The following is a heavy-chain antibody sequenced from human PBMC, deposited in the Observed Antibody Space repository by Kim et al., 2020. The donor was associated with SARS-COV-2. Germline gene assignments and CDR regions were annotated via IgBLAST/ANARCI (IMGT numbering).Heavy chain of an antibody. D-gene: IGHD2-15*01. J-gene: IGHJ4*03. Sequence: GGSLRLSCAASGFTFDDYAMHWVRQAPGKGLEWVSGISWNSGSIGYADSVKGRFTISRDNAKNSLYLQMNSLRAEDTALYYCAKTNLGYCSGGSCYFDY. CDR1: GFTFDDYA. CDR3: AKTNLGYCSGGSCYFDY. V-gene: IGHV3-9*01. CDR2: ISWNSGSI.